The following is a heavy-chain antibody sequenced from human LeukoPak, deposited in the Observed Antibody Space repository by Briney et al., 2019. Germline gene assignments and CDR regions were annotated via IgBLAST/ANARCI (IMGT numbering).Heavy chain of an antibody. J-gene: IGHJ3*02. CDR3: ARHVGPDYGGNSFNAFDI. D-gene: IGHD4-23*01. V-gene: IGHV5-51*01. Sequence: GESLKISCKGSGYSFTSYWIGWVRQMPGKGLEWMGIIYPGDSDTRYSPSFQGQVTISADESISTAYLQWSSLKASDTAMYYCARHVGPDYGGNSFNAFDIWGQGTMVTVSS. CDR2: IYPGDSDT. CDR1: GYSFTSYW.